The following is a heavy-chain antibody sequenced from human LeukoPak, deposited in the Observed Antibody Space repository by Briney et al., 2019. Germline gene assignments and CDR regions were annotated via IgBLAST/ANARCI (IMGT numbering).Heavy chain of an antibody. D-gene: IGHD5-18*01. V-gene: IGHV3-30*18. CDR3: AKGRHGSSYVHYFDS. CDR2: IGNDGINK. Sequence: GRSLRLSCAASGLIFSTYGMHWVRQALGKGLEWVAVIGNDGINKYYGDSVKGRFSISRDNSNNTLYLHMNSLRPEDTAVYFCAKGRHGSSYVHYFDSWGQGVLVTVSS. J-gene: IGHJ4*02. CDR1: GLIFSTYG.